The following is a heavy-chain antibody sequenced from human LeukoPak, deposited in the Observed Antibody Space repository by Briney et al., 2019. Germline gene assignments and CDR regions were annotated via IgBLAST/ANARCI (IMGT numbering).Heavy chain of an antibody. D-gene: IGHD2-21*01. CDR2: ISAYNGNT. Sequence: GASVKVSCKASGGTFSSYIISWVRQAPGQGLEWMGWISAYNGNTNYAQKLQGRVTMTTDTSTSTAYMELRSLRSDDTAVYYCARVAVVPAPFDYWGQGTLVTVSS. V-gene: IGHV1-18*01. J-gene: IGHJ4*02. CDR3: ARVAVVPAPFDY. CDR1: GGTFSSYI.